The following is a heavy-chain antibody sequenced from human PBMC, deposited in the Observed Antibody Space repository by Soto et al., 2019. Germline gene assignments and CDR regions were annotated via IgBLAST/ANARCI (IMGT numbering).Heavy chain of an antibody. CDR1: GFTFAGSV. CDR2: IDGTGAVT. D-gene: IGHD4-17*01. J-gene: IGHJ4*02. Sequence: PGGSLRLSCAVSGFTFAGSVMGWVRQAPGKGLEWVSTIDGTGAVTYYADSVQGRFSISRDNSKNTLSLQVNNLRAEDTAVYFCVKQAPVTSSGSVGRYFVFWGQGTLVTVSS. V-gene: IGHV3-23*01. CDR3: VKQAPVTSSGSVGRYFVF.